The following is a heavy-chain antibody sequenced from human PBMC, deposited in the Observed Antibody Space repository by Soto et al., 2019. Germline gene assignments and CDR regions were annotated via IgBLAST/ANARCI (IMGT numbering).Heavy chain of an antibody. CDR3: ARDQLSYYGQRPYGMDV. J-gene: IGHJ6*02. Sequence: ASVKVSCKASGYTFTSYGISWVRQAPGQGLEWMGIINPSGGSTSYAQKFQGRVTMTRDTSTSTVYMELSSLRSEDTAVYYCARDQLSYYGQRPYGMDVWGQGTTVTVSS. CDR1: GYTFTSYG. V-gene: IGHV1-46*01. CDR2: INPSGGST. D-gene: IGHD3-22*01.